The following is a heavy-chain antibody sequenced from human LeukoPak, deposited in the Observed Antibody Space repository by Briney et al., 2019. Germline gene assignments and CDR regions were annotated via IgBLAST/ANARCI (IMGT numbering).Heavy chain of an antibody. J-gene: IGHJ6*02. CDR1: GFTFSSYW. Sequence: GGSLRLSCAASGFTFSSYWMHWVRQAPGKGLVWVSRINSDGSSTSYADSVKGRFTISRDNAKNTLYLQMNSLRAEDTAVYYCARGPHYDFWSGYYTNYGMDVWGQGTTVTVSS. CDR3: ARGPHYDFWSGYYTNYGMDV. V-gene: IGHV3-74*01. CDR2: INSDGSST. D-gene: IGHD3-3*01.